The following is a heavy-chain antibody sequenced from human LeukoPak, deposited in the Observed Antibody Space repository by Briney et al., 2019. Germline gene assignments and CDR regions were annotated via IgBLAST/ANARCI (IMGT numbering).Heavy chain of an antibody. J-gene: IGHJ4*02. D-gene: IGHD5-18*01. Sequence: SGGSLRLSCAASGFTFSSYSMNWVRQAPGKGLEWVSSISSRSSYIYYADSVKGRFTISRDNAKNSLYLQMNSLRAEDTAVYCCARDHYGYFFDYWGQGTLVTVSS. CDR1: GFTFSSYS. CDR2: ISSRSSYI. V-gene: IGHV3-21*01. CDR3: ARDHYGYFFDY.